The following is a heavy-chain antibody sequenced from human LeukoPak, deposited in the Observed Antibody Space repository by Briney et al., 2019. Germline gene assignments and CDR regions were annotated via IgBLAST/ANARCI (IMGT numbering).Heavy chain of an antibody. CDR3: ARQRLGMGQSRVDY. CDR1: GGSISSSSYY. D-gene: IGHD7-27*01. V-gene: IGHV4-39*01. Sequence: SETLSLTCAVSGGSISSSSYYWGWIRQPPGKGLEWIGSIYYSGSTYYNPSLKSRVTISVDTSKNQFSLKLSSVTAADTAVYYCARQRLGMGQSRVDYWGQGTLVTVSS. J-gene: IGHJ4*02. CDR2: IYYSGST.